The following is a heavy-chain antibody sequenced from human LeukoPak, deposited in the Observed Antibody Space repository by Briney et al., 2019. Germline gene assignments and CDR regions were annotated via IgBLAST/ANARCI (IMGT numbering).Heavy chain of an antibody. Sequence: SETLSLTCTVSGPSINSYYWSWIRQPAGKGLEWIGLFYTSGNTSYNPSLKSRVTMSVDTSKNQFSLQLNSVTAADTAVYYCARDSPVVGVMTTFDSWGQGTLVTVSS. CDR1: GPSINSYY. D-gene: IGHD4-17*01. J-gene: IGHJ4*02. CDR2: FYTSGNT. V-gene: IGHV4-4*07. CDR3: ARDSPVVGVMTTFDS.